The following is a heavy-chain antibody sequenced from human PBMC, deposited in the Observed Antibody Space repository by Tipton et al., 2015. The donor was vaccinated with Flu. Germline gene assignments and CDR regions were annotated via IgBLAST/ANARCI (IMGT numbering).Heavy chain of an antibody. V-gene: IGHV4-4*07. J-gene: IGHJ5*01. Sequence: GLVKPSETLSLTCTVSGGSLSGFYWTWIRQSAGKGLEWIGRVYSSGTTNFNPSLKSRLTMSLDASKNQFSLTLNSVTAADTAVYYCARGSGSGTFVIFDFWGQGTLVTVSS. CDR2: VYSSGTT. CDR3: ARGSGSGTFVIFDF. D-gene: IGHD3-10*01. CDR1: GGSLSGFY.